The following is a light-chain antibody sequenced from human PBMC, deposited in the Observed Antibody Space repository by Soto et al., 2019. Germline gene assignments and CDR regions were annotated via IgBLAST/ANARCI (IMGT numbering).Light chain of an antibody. J-gene: IGLJ1*01. V-gene: IGLV2-14*01. CDR3: STYTTSSTLFV. CDR1: SSDVGGYNY. CDR2: DVN. Sequence: QSALTQPASVSGSPGQSITISCTGTSSDVGGYNYVSWYQQHPGKAPKLMIYDVNNRPSGVSNRFSGSKSGNTASLTISGLQAADEADYYCSTYTTSSTLFVFGTGTKVTVL.